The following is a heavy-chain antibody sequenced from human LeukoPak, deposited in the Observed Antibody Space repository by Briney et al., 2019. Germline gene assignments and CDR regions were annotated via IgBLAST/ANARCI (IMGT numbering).Heavy chain of an antibody. CDR2: ISWNSGSI. Sequence: GGSLRLSCAASGFTFDDYAMHWVRQAPGKGLEWVSGISWNSGSIGYADSVKGRFTISRDNAKNSLYLQMNSLRAEDTAVYYCARDESGSPDYWGQGTLVTVSS. V-gene: IGHV3-9*01. D-gene: IGHD1-26*01. CDR1: GFTFDDYA. CDR3: ARDESGSPDY. J-gene: IGHJ4*02.